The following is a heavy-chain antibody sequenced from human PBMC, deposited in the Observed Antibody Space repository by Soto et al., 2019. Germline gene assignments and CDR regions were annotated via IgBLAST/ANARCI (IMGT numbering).Heavy chain of an antibody. CDR2: IYYSGNT. V-gene: IGHV4-59*04. Sequence: PSETLSLTCTVSGGSISGYYWSWIRQPPGKGLEWIGNIYYSGNTYSNPSLKSRVTISVDTSKNQFSLKLTSVTAADTAVYYCARQVYGSARYDYWGQGTLVTVSS. CDR3: ARQVYGSARYDY. CDR1: GGSISGYY. J-gene: IGHJ4*02. D-gene: IGHD3-10*01.